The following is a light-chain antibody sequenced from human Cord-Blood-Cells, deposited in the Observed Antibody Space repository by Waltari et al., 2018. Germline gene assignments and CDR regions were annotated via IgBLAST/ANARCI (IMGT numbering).Light chain of an antibody. J-gene: IGKJ5*01. CDR3: QQRSNWPPIT. V-gene: IGKV3-11*01. CDR2: DAS. Sequence: EIVLTQSPATLSLSPGERATLSCRASQRASSYLAWYQQKPGQAPRLLIYDASNRATGIPARFSGSGSGTDFTLTISSLEPEDFAVYYCQQRSNWPPITFGQGTRLGIK. CDR1: QRASSY.